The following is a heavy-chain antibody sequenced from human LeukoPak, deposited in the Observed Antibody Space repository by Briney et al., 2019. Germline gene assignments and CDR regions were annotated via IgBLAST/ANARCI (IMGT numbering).Heavy chain of an antibody. V-gene: IGHV3-30*18. Sequence: GGSLRLSCAASGFTFSSYGMHWVRQAPGKGLEWVAVISYDGSNKYYADSVKGRFTISRDNSKDTLYLQMNGLRAEDTAVYYCAKAPIMTTIFGYWGQGTLVTVSS. CDR3: AKAPIMTTIFGY. CDR2: ISYDGSNK. D-gene: IGHD5-12*01. J-gene: IGHJ4*02. CDR1: GFTFSSYG.